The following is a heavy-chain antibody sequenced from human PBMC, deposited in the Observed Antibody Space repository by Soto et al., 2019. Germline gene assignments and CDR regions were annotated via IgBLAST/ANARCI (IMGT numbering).Heavy chain of an antibody. D-gene: IGHD2-2*01. Sequence: SETLSLTCAVYGGSLSGYYWSWIRQPPGKGLEWIGEINHSGSTNYNPSLKSRVTISVDTSKNQFSLKLSSVTAADTAVYYCARGPYCSSTSCYYNYYYGMDVWGQGTTVTVSS. CDR1: GGSLSGYY. V-gene: IGHV4-34*01. J-gene: IGHJ6*02. CDR3: ARGPYCSSTSCYYNYYYGMDV. CDR2: INHSGST.